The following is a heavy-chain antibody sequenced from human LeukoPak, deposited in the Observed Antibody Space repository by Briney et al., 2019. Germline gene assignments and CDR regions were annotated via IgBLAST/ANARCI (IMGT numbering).Heavy chain of an antibody. CDR3: ARGAQRGGYSGPFDI. CDR2: IWFDGSNT. J-gene: IGHJ3*02. D-gene: IGHD1-26*01. CDR1: GFTFSGYA. V-gene: IGHV3-33*01. Sequence: PGGSLRLSCTPSGFTFSGYAMHWVRQAPGKGLGWVAVIWFDGSNTYYADSVKGRFTISRDNSKNTLYLQVNSLRAEDTAVYYCARGAQRGGYSGPFDIWGQGTMVTVSS.